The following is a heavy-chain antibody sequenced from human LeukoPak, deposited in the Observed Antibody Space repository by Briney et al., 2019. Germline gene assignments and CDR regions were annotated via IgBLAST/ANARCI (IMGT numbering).Heavy chain of an antibody. Sequence: PGGSLRLSCAASGFTFSSYAMSWVRQAPGKGLEWVSAISGSGGSTYYADSVKGRFTISRDNSKNTLYLQMNSLSAEDTAVYYCAKDISGWDRGGAFDIWGQGTMVTVSS. V-gene: IGHV3-23*01. CDR1: GFTFSSYA. CDR2: ISGSGGST. J-gene: IGHJ3*02. CDR3: AKDISGWDRGGAFDI. D-gene: IGHD6-19*01.